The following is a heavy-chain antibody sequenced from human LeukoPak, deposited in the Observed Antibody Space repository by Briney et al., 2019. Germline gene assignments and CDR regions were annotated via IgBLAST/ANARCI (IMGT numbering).Heavy chain of an antibody. CDR1: GGSITSYY. CDR2: ISYSRST. Sequence: SETLSLTCTVSGGSITSYYWSWIRQPPGKGLEWIGYISYSRSTNYNPSLKSRATMSLDTSKNQFSLNLNSVTAADTAVHYCARGERPGCDYWGQGTLVTVSS. CDR3: ARGERPGCDY. V-gene: IGHV4-59*01. J-gene: IGHJ4*02. D-gene: IGHD6-6*01.